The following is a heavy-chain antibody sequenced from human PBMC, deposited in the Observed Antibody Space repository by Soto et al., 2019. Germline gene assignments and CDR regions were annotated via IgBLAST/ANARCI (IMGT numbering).Heavy chain of an antibody. CDR3: TRSTNWNYEYYFDY. Sequence: AGPTLVNPKQTLVLTGAGSGVSLSRKGMSVSCSRHPPWKSLEFLALIDWEDEKFYSPSLRTRTPVSNDTSNSQVVLTLTNVDHVDTATYYCTRSTNWNYEYYFDYWGQGTLVNVS. V-gene: IGHV2-70*01. CDR2: IDWEDEK. D-gene: IGHD1-7*01. J-gene: IGHJ4*02. CDR1: GVSLSRKGMS.